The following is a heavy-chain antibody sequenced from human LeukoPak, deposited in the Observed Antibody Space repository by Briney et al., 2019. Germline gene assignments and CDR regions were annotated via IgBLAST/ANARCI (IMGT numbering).Heavy chain of an antibody. V-gene: IGHV1-2*02. CDR2: IAPISGDT. J-gene: IGHJ4*02. CDR1: GYTFAGYY. D-gene: IGHD3-16*02. CDR3: ARADTVRLGELSHFDY. Sequence: ASVKVSCKTSGYTFAGYYIQWVRQAPGQGLEWMGWIAPISGDTAYAQKFQGRVTMTRDTSISTAYMHLRTLTSDDTAVYYCARADTVRLGELSHFDYWGQGTLVTVSS.